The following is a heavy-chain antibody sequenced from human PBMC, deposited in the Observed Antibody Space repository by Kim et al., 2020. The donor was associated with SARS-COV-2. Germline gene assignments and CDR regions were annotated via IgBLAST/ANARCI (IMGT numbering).Heavy chain of an antibody. J-gene: IGHJ4*01. CDR2: IYYSGST. D-gene: IGHD3-10*01. CDR1: GGSISSYY. CDR3: ARGPEGEAFGEVVYDYDY. V-gene: IGHV4-59*13. Sequence: SETLSLTCTVSGGSISSYYWSWIRQAPGKGLEWVGNIYYSGSTNYNPALKSRGTITVDASKNQLLQLLSSGTAADTAADYCARGPEGEAFGEVVYDYDY.